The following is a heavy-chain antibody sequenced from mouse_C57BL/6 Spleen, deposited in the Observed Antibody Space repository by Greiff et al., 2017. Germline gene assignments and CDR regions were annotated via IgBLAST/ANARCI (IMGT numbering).Heavy chain of an antibody. Sequence: EVNLVESGGGLVKPGGSLKLSCAASGFTFSSYAMSWVRQTPEKRLEWVATISDGGSYTYYPDNVKGRFTISRDNAKNNLYLQMSHLKSEDTAMYYGERRGGGNSAWFAYWGQGTLVTVSA. D-gene: IGHD2-1*01. CDR3: ERRGGGNSAWFAY. J-gene: IGHJ3*01. CDR2: ISDGGSYT. CDR1: GFTFSSYA. V-gene: IGHV5-4*03.